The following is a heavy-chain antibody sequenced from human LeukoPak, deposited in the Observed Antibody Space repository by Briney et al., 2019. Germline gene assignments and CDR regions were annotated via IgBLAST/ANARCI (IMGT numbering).Heavy chain of an antibody. CDR2: INPNSGGT. D-gene: IGHD3-16*01. CDR3: ARGPTYQDYYYYMDV. Sequence: ASVKVSCKASGYTFTDYYMHWVRQAPGQGLEWMGWINPNSGGTNFAQKFQGRVAMTRDTSISTAYMELGSLRSDDTAVYYCARGPTYQDYYYYMDVWGKGTTVTVSS. V-gene: IGHV1-2*02. J-gene: IGHJ6*03. CDR1: GYTFTDYY.